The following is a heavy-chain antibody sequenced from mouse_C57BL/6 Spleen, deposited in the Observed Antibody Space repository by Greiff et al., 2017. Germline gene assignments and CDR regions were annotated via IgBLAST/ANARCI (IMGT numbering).Heavy chain of an antibody. D-gene: IGHD2-4*01. CDR2: IYPSDSET. CDR3: ARRGHGLRLAY. Sequence: QVQLQQPGAELVRPGSSVKLSCKASGYTFTSYWMDWVKQRPGQGLEWIGNIYPSDSETHYNQKFKDKATLTVDKSSSTAYMQLSNLTSEDSAVYYCARRGHGLRLAYWGQGTLVTVSA. V-gene: IGHV1-61*01. J-gene: IGHJ3*01. CDR1: GYTFTSYW.